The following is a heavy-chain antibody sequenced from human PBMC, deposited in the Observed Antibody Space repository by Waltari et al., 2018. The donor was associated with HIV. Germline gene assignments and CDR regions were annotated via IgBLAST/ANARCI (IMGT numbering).Heavy chain of an antibody. CDR2: IRAKAYGGTS. CDR3: TRGSGRYEY. D-gene: IGHD1-26*01. CDR1: GFTFGNFA. J-gene: IGHJ4*02. Sequence: DVQLVESGGDLVQPGRSLGLSCAGSGFTFGNFAMTWVRQAPGKGLEWVGYIRAKAYGGTSEYAASVKGRFVISRDDSKSIAYLQMNSLKTEDTAIYYCTRGSGRYEYWGQGTMTTVSS. V-gene: IGHV3-49*04.